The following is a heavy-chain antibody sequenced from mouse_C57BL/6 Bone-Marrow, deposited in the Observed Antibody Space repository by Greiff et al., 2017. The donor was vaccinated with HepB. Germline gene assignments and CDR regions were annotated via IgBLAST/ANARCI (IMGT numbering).Heavy chain of an antibody. Sequence: QVQLQQPGAELVKPGASVKLSCKASGYTFTSYWMHWVKQRPGQGLEWIGMIHPNSGSTNYNEKFKSKATLTVDKSSSTAYMELRSLTSEDSAVYYCARFGLGAWFAYWGQGTLVTVSA. CDR3: ARFGLGAWFAY. V-gene: IGHV1-64*01. J-gene: IGHJ3*01. D-gene: IGHD2-4*01. CDR1: GYTFTSYW. CDR2: IHPNSGST.